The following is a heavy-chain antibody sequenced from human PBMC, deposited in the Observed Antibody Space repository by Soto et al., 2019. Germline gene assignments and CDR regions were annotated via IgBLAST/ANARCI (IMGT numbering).Heavy chain of an antibody. D-gene: IGHD6-13*01. J-gene: IGHJ5*02. CDR2: ISSSSSTI. CDR3: ARHPERIAEIGWFDP. CDR1: GFTFSSYS. Sequence: EVQLVESGGGLVQPGGSLRLSCAASGFTFSSYSMNWVRQAPGKGLEWVSYISSSSSTIYYADSVKGRFTISRHNAKNSLYLQMHSLRAEDTAVYYCARHPERIAEIGWFDPWGQGTLVTVSS. V-gene: IGHV3-48*01.